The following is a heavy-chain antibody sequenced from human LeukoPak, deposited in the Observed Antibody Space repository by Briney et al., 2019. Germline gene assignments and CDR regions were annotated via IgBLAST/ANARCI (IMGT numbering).Heavy chain of an antibody. CDR3: ARDNVATNWFDP. CDR2: IYHSGST. V-gene: IGHV4-30-2*01. J-gene: IGHJ5*02. Sequence: PSETLSLTCTVSGGSISSGGYYWSWIRQPPGKGLEWIGYIYHSGSTYYNPSLKSRVTISVDRSKNQFSLKLSSVTAADTAVYYCARDNVATNWFDPWGQGTLVTVSS. CDR1: GGSISSGGYY. D-gene: IGHD1-1*01.